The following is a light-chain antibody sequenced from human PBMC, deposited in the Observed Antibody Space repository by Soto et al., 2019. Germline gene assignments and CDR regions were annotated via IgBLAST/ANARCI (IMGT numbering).Light chain of an antibody. Sequence: DIQMTQSPSSVSASVGDTVTITCRASQGIYSRLAWYQQKPGKAPELLIHGGSILQSGVPPRFSGGGGGTDFTLTTSSLQPEDFASYYCQQTYSSPGTFGQGTKVDI. J-gene: IGKJ1*01. CDR3: QQTYSSPGT. CDR1: QGIYSR. CDR2: GGS. V-gene: IGKV1-12*01.